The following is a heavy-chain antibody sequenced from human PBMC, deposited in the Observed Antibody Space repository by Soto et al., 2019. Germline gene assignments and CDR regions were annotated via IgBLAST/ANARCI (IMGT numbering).Heavy chain of an antibody. D-gene: IGHD2-15*01. CDR2: INSDGSST. CDR3: VRTSLVVAAATREDY. Sequence: EVQLVESGGGLVQPGGSLRLSCEASVFTFSSYWMHWVRQAPGKGLVWVSRINSDGSSTSYADSVKGRFTISRDNAKNTLYLQMNSLRAEDTAVYYCVRTSLVVAAATREDYWGQGTLVTVSS. J-gene: IGHJ4*02. V-gene: IGHV3-74*01. CDR1: VFTFSSYW.